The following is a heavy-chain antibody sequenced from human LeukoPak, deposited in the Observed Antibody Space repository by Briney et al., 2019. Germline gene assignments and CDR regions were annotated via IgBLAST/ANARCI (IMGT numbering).Heavy chain of an antibody. CDR2: MYDSGST. V-gene: IGHV4-59*01. Sequence: SETLSLTCAVYGGSFSGYYWSWIRQPPGKGLEWIGYMYDSGSTKDNPSLKSRVTLSADTSKNQFSLRLSSVTAADTAVYYCATIKRGYIYGYFDFWGQGILVTVSS. D-gene: IGHD5-18*01. J-gene: IGHJ4*02. CDR3: ATIKRGYIYGYFDF. CDR1: GGSFSGYY.